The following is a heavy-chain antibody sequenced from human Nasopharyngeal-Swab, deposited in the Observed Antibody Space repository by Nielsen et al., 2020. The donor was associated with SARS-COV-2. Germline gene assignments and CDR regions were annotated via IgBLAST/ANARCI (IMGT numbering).Heavy chain of an antibody. Sequence: VRQAPGKGLEWVSYISSSGSTRYYADSVKGRFTISRDNAKNSLYLQMNSLRAEDTAVYYCARDYCSSTICYDYWGQGTLVTVSS. D-gene: IGHD2-2*01. J-gene: IGHJ4*02. CDR3: ARDYCSSTICYDY. CDR2: ISSSGSTR. V-gene: IGHV3-48*03.